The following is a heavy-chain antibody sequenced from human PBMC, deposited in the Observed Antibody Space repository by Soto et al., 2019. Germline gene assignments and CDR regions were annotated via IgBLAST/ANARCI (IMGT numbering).Heavy chain of an antibody. Sequence: SETLSLTCTVSGGSIRSYYWSWIRQPPGKGLEWIGYIYHSGSTYYNPSLKSRVTISVDRSKNQFSLKLSSVTAADTAVYYCARGWGYVDYWGQGTLVTVSS. D-gene: IGHD2-15*01. CDR1: GGSIRSYY. J-gene: IGHJ4*02. CDR3: ARGWGYVDY. CDR2: IYHSGST. V-gene: IGHV4-30-2*01.